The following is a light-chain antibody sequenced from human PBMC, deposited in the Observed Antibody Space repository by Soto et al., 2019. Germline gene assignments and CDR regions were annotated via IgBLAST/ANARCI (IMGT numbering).Light chain of an antibody. J-gene: IGKJ1*01. Sequence: EIVLTQSPGTLSLSPGERATLSCRASQSVRSSYLAWYQQKPGQAPRLLIYGASSRATGIPDRFSGSGSGTDFTLTISGLEPEDFAVYYCQQYGSSPPRTFGQGTKVDI. CDR3: QQYGSSPPRT. V-gene: IGKV3-20*01. CDR2: GAS. CDR1: QSVRSSY.